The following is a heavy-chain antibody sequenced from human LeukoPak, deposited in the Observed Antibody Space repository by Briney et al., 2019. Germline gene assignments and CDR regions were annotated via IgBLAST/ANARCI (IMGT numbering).Heavy chain of an antibody. V-gene: IGHV3-33*01. CDR2: IWYDGSTK. CDR3: ARGYCSSTSCANFDY. D-gene: IGHD2-2*01. J-gene: IGHJ4*02. CDR1: GFTFSSYG. Sequence: GGSLRLSCAASGFTFSSYGMHWVRQAPGKGLEWVAVIWYDGSTKYYADSVKGRFTISRDNSKNTLYLQMNSLRAEDTAVYYCARGYCSSTSCANFDYWGQGTLVTVSS.